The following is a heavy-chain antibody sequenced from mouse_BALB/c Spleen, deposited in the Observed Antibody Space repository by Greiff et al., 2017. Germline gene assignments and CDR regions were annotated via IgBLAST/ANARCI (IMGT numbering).Heavy chain of an antibody. Sequence: EVQGVESGGGLVKPGGSLKLSCAASGFTFSSYAMSWVRQTPEKRLEWVASISSGGSTYYPDSVKGRFTISRDNARNILYLQMSSLRSEDTAMYYCARVYGNFDYWGQGTTLTVSS. CDR1: GFTFSSYA. V-gene: IGHV5-6-5*01. D-gene: IGHD2-1*01. CDR3: ARVYGNFDY. CDR2: ISSGGST. J-gene: IGHJ2*01.